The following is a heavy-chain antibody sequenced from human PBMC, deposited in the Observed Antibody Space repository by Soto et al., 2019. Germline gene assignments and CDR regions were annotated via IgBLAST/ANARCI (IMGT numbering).Heavy chain of an antibody. CDR2: ITPIFGTA. J-gene: IGHJ4*02. D-gene: IGHD6-13*01. V-gene: IGHV1-69*01. CDR1: GGTFSSYA. CDR3: AFRYNSTLSHDY. Sequence: QVQLVQSGAEVKKPGSSVKVSCKASGGTFSSYAINWVRQAPGQGLEWMGGITPIFGTANYEQKFQGRVTITADEPTSTAYMGLSVLRSEETAVYYCAFRYNSTLSHDYWGQGTLVTVST.